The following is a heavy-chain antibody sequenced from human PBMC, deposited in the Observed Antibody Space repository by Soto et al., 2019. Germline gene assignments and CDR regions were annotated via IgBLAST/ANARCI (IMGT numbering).Heavy chain of an antibody. CDR1: GFTFSSYA. CDR3: ARRGSGSHYDY. J-gene: IGHJ4*02. V-gene: IGHV3-23*01. CDR2: ISGSGGST. D-gene: IGHD1-26*01. Sequence: EVQLLESGGGLVQPGGSLRLSCAASGFTFSSYAMRWVCQAPGKGLEWVSAISGSGGSTYYADSVKGRFTISRDNSKNTLYLQMNSLRAEDTAVYYCARRGSGSHYDYWGQGTLVTVSS.